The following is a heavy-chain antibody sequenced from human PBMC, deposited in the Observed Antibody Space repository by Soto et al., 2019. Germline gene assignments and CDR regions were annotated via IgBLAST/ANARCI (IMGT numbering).Heavy chain of an antibody. V-gene: IGHV4-59*08. Sequence: PSETLSLTCTVSGGSISSYYWSWIRQPPGKGLEWIGYIYYSGSTNYNPSLKSRVTISVDTSKDQFSLKLSSVTAADTAVYYCARRWGRTFDYWGQGTLVTVSS. CDR2: IYYSGST. D-gene: IGHD7-27*01. CDR1: GGSISSYY. J-gene: IGHJ4*02. CDR3: ARRWGRTFDY.